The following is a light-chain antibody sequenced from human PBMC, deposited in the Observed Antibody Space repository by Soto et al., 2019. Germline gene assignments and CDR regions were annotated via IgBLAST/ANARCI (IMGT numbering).Light chain of an antibody. CDR1: SSDVGSYNL. CDR2: EGS. Sequence: QSALTQPASVSGSPGQSITISCTGSSSDVGSYNLVSWYQQLPGEAPKLMIYEGSKRPSGVSNRFSGSKSGNTASLTISGLQAEDEADCYCRSFERSITLVFGGGTKLTVL. J-gene: IGLJ2*01. V-gene: IGLV2-23*01. CDR3: RSFERSITLV.